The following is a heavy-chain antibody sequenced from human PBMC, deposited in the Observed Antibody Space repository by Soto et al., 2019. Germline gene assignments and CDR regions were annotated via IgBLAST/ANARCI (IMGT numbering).Heavy chain of an antibody. CDR3: ARGVDIVATTYYSSYLDV. CDR1: GYTFTGYY. CDR2: INPNSGGT. V-gene: IGHV1-2*02. Sequence: QVQLVQSGAEVKKPGASVKVSCKASGYTFTGYYMHWVRQAPGQGPEWMGWINPNSGGTNYAQKFQGRVTMTRDTSISKAYMGLSRLSSDDTDVYYCARGVDIVATTYYSSYLDVWGKGTTVTASS. D-gene: IGHD5-12*01. J-gene: IGHJ6*03.